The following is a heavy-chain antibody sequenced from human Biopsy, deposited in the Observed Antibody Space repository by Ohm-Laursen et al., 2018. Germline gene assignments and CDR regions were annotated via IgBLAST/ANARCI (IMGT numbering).Heavy chain of an antibody. Sequence: SETLSLTCTVSGDSISGYYWSWIRQSPGQGLEYIGFIYSGGNTNYNPSLKNRVTMSVDTSKNQFYLKLYSVTAADTAVYYCARGRRTSGWPYFDNWGQGALVIVSP. CDR3: ARGRRTSGWPYFDN. D-gene: IGHD6-19*01. V-gene: IGHV4-59*01. J-gene: IGHJ4*02. CDR2: IYSGGNT. CDR1: GDSISGYY.